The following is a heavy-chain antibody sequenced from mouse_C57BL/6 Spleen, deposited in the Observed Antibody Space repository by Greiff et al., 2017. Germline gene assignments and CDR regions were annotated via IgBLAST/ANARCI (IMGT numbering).Heavy chain of an antibody. Sequence: VQLQQPGAELVKPGASVKLSCKASGYTFTSYWMHWVKQRPGQGLEWIGMIHPNSGSTNYNEKFKSKATLTVDKSSSTAYMQLSSLTSEDSAVYYCAYYGSSYAMDDWGQGTSVTVSS. CDR2: IHPNSGST. D-gene: IGHD1-1*01. V-gene: IGHV1-64*01. J-gene: IGHJ4*01. CDR1: GYTFTSYW. CDR3: AYYGSSYAMDD.